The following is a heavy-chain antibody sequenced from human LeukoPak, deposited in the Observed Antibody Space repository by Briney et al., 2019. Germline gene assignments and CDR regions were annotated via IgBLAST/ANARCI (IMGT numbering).Heavy chain of an antibody. D-gene: IGHD2/OR15-2a*01. CDR3: ARFSQYYDSPTHYLDY. J-gene: IGHJ4*02. Sequence: SETLSLTCTVSGGSINNYYWRWVRQPPGAGLEWLAYIYYTGSTNYNPSLKTRLTISVDTSKDQFSLRLNSVTAADTAVYYCARFSQYYDSPTHYLDYWGQGILVTVSS. CDR1: GGSINNYY. CDR2: IYYTGST. V-gene: IGHV4-59*08.